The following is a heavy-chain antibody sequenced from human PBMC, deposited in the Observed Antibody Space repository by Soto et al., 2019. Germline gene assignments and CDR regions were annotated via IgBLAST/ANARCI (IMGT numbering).Heavy chain of an antibody. D-gene: IGHD1-26*01. CDR3: ARRYGSAIDY. CDR1: GGTISSWY. V-gene: IGHV4-59*08. J-gene: IGHJ4*02. CDR2: IYYSGST. Sequence: QVQLQESGPGLVKPSETLSLTCTVSGGTISSWYWSWIRQPPGKGLEWIGYIYYSGSTNCNPSLNSRVTITVDTSKNQFSQKLSSVTAADTAVYYCARRYGSAIDYWGQGTLVTVSS.